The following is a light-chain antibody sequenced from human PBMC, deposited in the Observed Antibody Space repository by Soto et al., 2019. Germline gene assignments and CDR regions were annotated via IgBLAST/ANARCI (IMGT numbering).Light chain of an antibody. V-gene: IGKV1-39*01. CDR3: KQSYSTPPYT. CDR1: QSISSY. J-gene: IGKJ2*01. Sequence: DIQMTQSPSSLSASVGDRVTITCRASQSISSYLNWYQQKPGKAPKLLIYAASSLQSGVPSRFSGSGSGTDFTLTIRSLQPEDFATYYCKQSYSTPPYTFGQGTKLEIK. CDR2: AAS.